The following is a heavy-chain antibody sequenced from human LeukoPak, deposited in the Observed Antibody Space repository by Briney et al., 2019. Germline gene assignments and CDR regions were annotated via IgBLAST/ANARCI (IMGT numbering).Heavy chain of an antibody. CDR1: GFTFSSYS. CDR3: AKRASTYNSFQHYFDN. Sequence: HPGGSLRLSCAASGFTFSSYSMSWVRQAPGKGLEWVSSSGSGGGTYYADSVKGRFTISRDNSKNTLYLQMNSLRAEDTAVYYCAKRASTYNSFQHYFDNWGQGTLVTVSS. D-gene: IGHD1-14*01. V-gene: IGHV3-23*01. J-gene: IGHJ4*02. CDR2: SGSGGGT.